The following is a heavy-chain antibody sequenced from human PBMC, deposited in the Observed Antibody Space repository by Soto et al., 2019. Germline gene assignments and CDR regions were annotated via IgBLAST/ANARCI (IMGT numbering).Heavy chain of an antibody. V-gene: IGHV4-31*03. Sequence: QVQLQESGPGLVKPSQTLSLTCTVSGASISSGGYYWSWIRQHPGKGLEWIGYIYCSGSTYYNPSLKSRVTISVDTSKKQSSLELSSVTAAPTAMYSCARGPLSWGQGTLVTVPS. CDR3: ARGPLS. CDR1: GASISSGGYY. J-gene: IGHJ5*02. CDR2: IYCSGST.